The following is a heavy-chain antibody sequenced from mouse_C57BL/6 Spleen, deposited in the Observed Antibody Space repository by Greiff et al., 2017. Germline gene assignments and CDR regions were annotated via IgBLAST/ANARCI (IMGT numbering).Heavy chain of an antibody. V-gene: IGHV1-55*01. J-gene: IGHJ2*01. CDR2: IYPGSGGT. Sequence: QVQLQQPGAELVKPGASVKMSCKASGYTFTSYWITWVKQRPGQGLEWIGEIYPGSGGTNYNEKFKSKATLTVDTSSSTAYMQLSSLTSEDSAVYCGARADYGGSYTDYWGQGTTLTVSS. CDR3: ARADYGGSYTDY. CDR1: GYTFTSYW. D-gene: IGHD1-1*01.